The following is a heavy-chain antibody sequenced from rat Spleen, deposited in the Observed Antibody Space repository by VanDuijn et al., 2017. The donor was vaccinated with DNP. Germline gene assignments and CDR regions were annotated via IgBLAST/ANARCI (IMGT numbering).Heavy chain of an antibody. J-gene: IGHJ2*01. V-gene: IGHV4-2*01. CDR2: INKDSSTI. CDR1: GFNFNDYW. CDR3: ARGPNYGGYADYFDY. Sequence: EVKLVESGGGLVQPGRSLKLSCAASGFNFNDYWMGWVRQAPGKGLEWIGQINKDSSTITYIPSLKDKFTISRDNDQNTLYLQMSKLGSEYTAIYYCARGPNYGGYADYFDYWGQGVMVTVSS. D-gene: IGHD1-11*01.